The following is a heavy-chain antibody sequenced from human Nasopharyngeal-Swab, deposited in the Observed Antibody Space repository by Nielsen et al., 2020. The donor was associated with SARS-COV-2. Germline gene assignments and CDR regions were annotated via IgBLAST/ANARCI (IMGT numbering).Heavy chain of an antibody. J-gene: IGHJ4*02. CDR2: ISSSSSYI. V-gene: IGHV3-21*01. CDR3: ARDASSSTSADY. D-gene: IGHD2-2*01. CDR1: GFTFSSYS. Sequence: GGSLRLSCAASGFTFSSYSMNWVRQAPGKGLEWVSSISSSSSYIHYAASMKGRFTISRDNAKYSLYLQMNSLRAEDTAVYYCARDASSSTSADYWGQGTLVTVSS.